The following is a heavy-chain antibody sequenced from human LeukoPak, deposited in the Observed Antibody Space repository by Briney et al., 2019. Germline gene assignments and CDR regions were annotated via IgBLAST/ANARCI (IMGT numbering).Heavy chain of an antibody. CDR1: GFTFSSYG. CDR3: AKFYGSGSYGTFDY. D-gene: IGHD3-10*01. Sequence: GGSLRLSCAASGFTFSSYGMHWVRQAPGKGLEWVAFMRYDGSNKYYAASVKGRFTISRDNSKNTLYLQMNSLRAEDTAVYYCAKFYGSGSYGTFDYWGQGTLVTVSS. V-gene: IGHV3-30*02. CDR2: MRYDGSNK. J-gene: IGHJ4*02.